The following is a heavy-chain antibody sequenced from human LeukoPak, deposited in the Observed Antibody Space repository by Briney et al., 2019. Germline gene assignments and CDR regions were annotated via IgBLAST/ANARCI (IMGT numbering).Heavy chain of an antibody. D-gene: IGHD3-22*01. CDR2: IYYSGST. CDR3: ARRGYYYGGSGYYYFDY. Sequence: SETLSLTCTVSGGSISSYYWSWIRQPPGKGLEWIGYIYYSGSTNYNPSLKSRVTISVDTSKNQFSLKMTSVTAADTAVYYGARRGYYYGGSGYYYFDYWGQGTLVTVSS. J-gene: IGHJ4*02. V-gene: IGHV4-59*01. CDR1: GGSISSYY.